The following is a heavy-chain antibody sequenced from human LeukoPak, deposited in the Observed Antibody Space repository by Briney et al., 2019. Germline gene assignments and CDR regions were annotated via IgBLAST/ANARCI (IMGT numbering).Heavy chain of an antibody. CDR3: ARVPGYCSSASCSSFDC. D-gene: IGHD2-2*01. Sequence: SETLSLTCTVSGGSISSGSYYWSWIRQPPGKGLEWIGEINHSGSTNYNPSLTSQVTISVDTSKNQFSLRLSSVTAADTAMYYCARVPGYCSSASCSSFDCWGQGTLVTVSS. CDR1: GGSISSGSYY. J-gene: IGHJ4*02. CDR2: INHSGST. V-gene: IGHV4-39*07.